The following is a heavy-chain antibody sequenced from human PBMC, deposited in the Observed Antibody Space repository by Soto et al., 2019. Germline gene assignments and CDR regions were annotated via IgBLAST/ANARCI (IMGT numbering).Heavy chain of an antibody. CDR2: ISAYNGNT. D-gene: IGHD3-10*01. J-gene: IGHJ5*02. Sequence: ASVKVACKASGYTFTSYGIIWVRQAPGQGLEWMGWISAYNGNTNYAQKLQGRVTMTTDTSTSTAYMELRSLRSDDTAVYYCAGDREVAWWFDPWGQGTLVTVSS. CDR3: AGDREVAWWFDP. CDR1: GYTFTSYG. V-gene: IGHV1-18*01.